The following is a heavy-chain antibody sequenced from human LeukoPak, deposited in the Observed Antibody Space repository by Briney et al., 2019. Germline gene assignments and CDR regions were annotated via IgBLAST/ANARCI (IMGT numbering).Heavy chain of an antibody. D-gene: IGHD3-16*01. CDR2: INHSGRT. CDR3: ARFAPQGDGWGGDNRFDP. Sequence: SETLSLTCAVYGGSFSGYYWSWLRQPPGKGLEWIGEINHSGRTNYNPSLKRRAIISVDTFKNQFSLHLTSVTAADTAEYYCARFAPQGDGWGGDNRFDPWGQGTPVTASS. CDR1: GGSFSGYY. V-gene: IGHV4-34*01. J-gene: IGHJ5*02.